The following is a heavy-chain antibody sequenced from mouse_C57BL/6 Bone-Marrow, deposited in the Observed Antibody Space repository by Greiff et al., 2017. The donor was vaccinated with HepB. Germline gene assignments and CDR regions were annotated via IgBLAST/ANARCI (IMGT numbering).Heavy chain of an antibody. CDR2: IYPRSGNT. V-gene: IGHV1-81*01. Sequence: QVQLQQSGAELARPGASVKLSCKASGYTLTSYGISWVKQRTGQGLEWIGEIYPRSGNTYYNEKFKGKATLTADKSSSTAYMELRSLTSDDSAVYFCANLYGSTDFDYWGQGTTLTVSS. CDR1: GYTLTSYG. D-gene: IGHD1-1*01. CDR3: ANLYGSTDFDY. J-gene: IGHJ2*01.